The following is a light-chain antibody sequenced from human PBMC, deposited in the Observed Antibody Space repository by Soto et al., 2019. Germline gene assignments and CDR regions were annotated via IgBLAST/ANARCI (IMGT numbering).Light chain of an antibody. Sequence: ERVITQAPAPPSASPGEKVILSCRASQNIGSNLAWHQQKPGQTPRLLIYDASNRAAGIPARFSGSGSGTDFTLTISSLEPEDFAIYYCQQRQYWPPITFGQGTRLEIK. J-gene: IGKJ5*01. V-gene: IGKV3-11*01. CDR2: DAS. CDR1: QNIGSN. CDR3: QQRQYWPPIT.